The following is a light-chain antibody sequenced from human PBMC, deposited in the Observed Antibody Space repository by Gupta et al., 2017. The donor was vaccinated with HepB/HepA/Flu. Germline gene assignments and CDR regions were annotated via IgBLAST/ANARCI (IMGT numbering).Light chain of an antibody. J-gene: IGLJ2*01. CDR2: DDN. V-gene: IGLV6-57*03. CDR1: RDNIASNY. CDR3: QSYDSNNVV. Sequence: NFMLTQPHSVSESPGKTVTISCTRSRDNIASNYVHWYQQRPGSAPTTVIYDDNHRPSGVPDRFAGSIDSSSNSASLTISGLKTEDEADYYCQSYDSNNVVFGGGTKLTVL.